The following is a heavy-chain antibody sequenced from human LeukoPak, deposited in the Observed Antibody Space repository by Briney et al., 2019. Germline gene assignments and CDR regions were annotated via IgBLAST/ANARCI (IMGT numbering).Heavy chain of an antibody. Sequence: PGGSLRLSCAASGFTFSSYAMHWVRQAPGKGLEWVAVISYDGSNKYYADSVKGRFTISRDNSKNTLYLQMNSLRAEDTAVYYCARDVPYYYDSSGYYWGYYFDYWGQGTLVTVSS. CDR1: GFTFSSYA. CDR2: ISYDGSNK. D-gene: IGHD3-22*01. J-gene: IGHJ4*02. V-gene: IGHV3-30*04. CDR3: ARDVPYYYDSSGYYWGYYFDY.